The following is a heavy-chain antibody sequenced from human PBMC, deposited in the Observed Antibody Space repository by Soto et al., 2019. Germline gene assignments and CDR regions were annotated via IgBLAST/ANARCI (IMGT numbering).Heavy chain of an antibody. CDR3: ARDNNWSYDY. D-gene: IGHD1-1*01. CDR1: GFTFSSHW. Sequence: GGSLRLSCAASGFTFSSHWMHWARQAPGKGLEWVSHIGPDGSSTRDADSVQGRFTISRDNARNTLYLHMNSLRDEDTAVYYCARDNNWSYDYWGQGILVTVSS. J-gene: IGHJ4*02. CDR2: IGPDGSST. V-gene: IGHV3-74*01.